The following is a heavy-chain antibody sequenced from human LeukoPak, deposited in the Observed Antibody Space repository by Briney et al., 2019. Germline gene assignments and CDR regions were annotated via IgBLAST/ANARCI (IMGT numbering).Heavy chain of an antibody. CDR3: AKVSTYHYFYMDV. J-gene: IGHJ6*03. Sequence: GGSLRLSCAASGFAFSTYSTYFMSWVRQAPGKGLEWVSTISRHGDITYYADSVKGRFIISRDSSKNALFLQMNSLTAEDTAVYYCAKVSTYHYFYMDVWGTGTTVTVSS. CDR1: GFAFSTYSTYF. V-gene: IGHV3-23*01. CDR2: ISRHGDIT.